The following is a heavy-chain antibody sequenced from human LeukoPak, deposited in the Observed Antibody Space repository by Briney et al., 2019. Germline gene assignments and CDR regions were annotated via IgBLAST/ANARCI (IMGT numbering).Heavy chain of an antibody. CDR3: ARGSGSFSGGFDY. D-gene: IGHD1-26*01. J-gene: IGHJ4*02. Sequence: PGGSLRLSCAASGFTFSSYWMHWVRQAPGKGLEWVSRSNSDGKTTRYADSAKGRFTISRDNAKNTLYLQMNSLRAEDTAVYYCARGSGSFSGGFDYWGQGTLVTVSS. CDR2: SNSDGKTT. V-gene: IGHV3-74*01. CDR1: GFTFSSYW.